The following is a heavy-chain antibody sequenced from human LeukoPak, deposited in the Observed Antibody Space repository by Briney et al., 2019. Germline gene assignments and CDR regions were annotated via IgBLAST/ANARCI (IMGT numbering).Heavy chain of an antibody. CDR2: IYYSGST. D-gene: IGHD3-22*01. V-gene: IGHV4-59*01. CDR3: ARVREITMIVRYFDY. Sequence: SETPSLTCTVSGDSISSYYWSWIRQPPGKGLGWIGYIYYSGSTNYNPSLKSRVTISVDTSKNQFSLKLSSVTAADTAVYYCARVREITMIVRYFDYWGQGTLVTVSS. CDR1: GDSISSYY. J-gene: IGHJ4*02.